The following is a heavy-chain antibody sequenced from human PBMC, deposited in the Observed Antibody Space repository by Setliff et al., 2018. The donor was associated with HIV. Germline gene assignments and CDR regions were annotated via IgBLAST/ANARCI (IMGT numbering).Heavy chain of an antibody. Sequence: PGESLKISCKGSGYSFTSYWIGWVRQMPGKGLEWMGIIYPGDSDTRYSPSFQGQVTIPADKSISTAYLQWSSLKASDTAMYYCASLYGSGSYYSPYNWFDPWGQGTLVTVSS. D-gene: IGHD3-10*01. CDR2: IYPGDSDT. V-gene: IGHV5-51*01. CDR3: ASLYGSGSYYSPYNWFDP. CDR1: GYSFTSYW. J-gene: IGHJ5*02.